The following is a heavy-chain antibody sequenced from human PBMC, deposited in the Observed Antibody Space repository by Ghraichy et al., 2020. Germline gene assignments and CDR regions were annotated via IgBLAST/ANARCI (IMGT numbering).Heavy chain of an antibody. CDR3: ARASGSMYYYYGMDV. V-gene: IGHV1-18*04. J-gene: IGHJ6*02. Sequence: ASVKVSCKASGYTFTSYGISWVRQAPGQGLEWMGWISAYNGNTNYAQKLQGRVTMTTDTSTSTAYMELRSLRSDDTAVYYCARASGSMYYYYGMDVWGQGTTVTVSS. CDR2: ISAYNGNT. CDR1: GYTFTSYG. D-gene: IGHD1-26*01.